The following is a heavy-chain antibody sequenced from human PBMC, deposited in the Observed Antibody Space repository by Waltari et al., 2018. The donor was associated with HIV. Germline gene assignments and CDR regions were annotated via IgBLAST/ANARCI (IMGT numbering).Heavy chain of an antibody. Sequence: QVQLVQSGAEVRKPGASVKVSCKASVYTFTRYYLHWLRQAPGQGLAWKGRINPNSGGTNYAQKLQARVTMTRDTSIGAAYMELSSLRPNDTAVYYCARVTTVTGDSYFYYGMDVWGQGTTVTVSS. V-gene: IGHV1-2*06. CDR3: ARVTTVTGDSYFYYGMDV. CDR1: VYTFTRYY. D-gene: IGHD4-17*01. J-gene: IGHJ6*02. CDR2: INPNSGGT.